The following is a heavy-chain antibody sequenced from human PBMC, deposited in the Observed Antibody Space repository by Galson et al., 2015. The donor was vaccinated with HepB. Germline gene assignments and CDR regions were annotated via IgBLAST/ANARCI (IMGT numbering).Heavy chain of an antibody. Sequence: SLRLSCAASGFTFSSYWMSWVRQAPGKGLEWVANINRDGSEKYYVDSVKGRFTISRDNAKSSVYLQMNSLRAEDTAVYYCARAPDGSGSLYYFDNWGQGNLVTVSS. CDR1: GFTFSSYW. CDR3: ARAPDGSGSLYYFDN. J-gene: IGHJ4*02. V-gene: IGHV3-7*03. D-gene: IGHD3-10*01. CDR2: INRDGSEK.